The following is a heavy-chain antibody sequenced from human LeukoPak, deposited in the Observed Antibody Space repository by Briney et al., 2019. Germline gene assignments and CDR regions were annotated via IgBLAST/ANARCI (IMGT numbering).Heavy chain of an antibody. CDR3: ARLPQGGSSYGPLDV. V-gene: IGHV4-39*01. CDR1: GGSISSSSYY. CDR2: IYYSGRT. J-gene: IGHJ6*02. D-gene: IGHD5-18*01. Sequence: PSETLSLTCTVSGGSISSSSYYWGWIRQPPGKGLKWIGTIYYSGRTSYNPSLKSRLTISVDTSKNQFSLRLSSVTAADTAVYYCARLPQGGSSYGPLDVWGQGTTVTVSS.